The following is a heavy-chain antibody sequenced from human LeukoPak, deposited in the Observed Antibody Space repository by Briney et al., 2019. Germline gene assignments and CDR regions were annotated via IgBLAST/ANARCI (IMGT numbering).Heavy chain of an antibody. V-gene: IGHV4-34*01. CDR2: IKDRGRT. J-gene: IGHJ4*02. CDR1: GGSFSGYH. CDR3: ARDPTTVVTLPYYFDF. D-gene: IGHD4-23*01. Sequence: PSETLSLTCAVHGGSFSGYHWNWIRQSPGKGREWIGEIKDRGRTNCNPSLKSRVTLSVDTPKKKFSLKLSSVTAAYTAVYYCARDPTTVVTLPYYFDFWGQGTLVTVSS.